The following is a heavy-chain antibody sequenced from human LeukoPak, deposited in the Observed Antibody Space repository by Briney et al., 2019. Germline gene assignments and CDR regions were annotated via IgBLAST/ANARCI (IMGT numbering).Heavy chain of an antibody. D-gene: IGHD6-19*01. V-gene: IGHV4-59*01. CDR3: ARVRPAVAGTHYFDY. Sequence: PSETLSLTCTVSGGSISSYYWSWIRQPPGKGLEWIGYIYYSGSTNYNPSLKSRVTISVDTSKNQFSLKLSSVTAADTAVYYCARVRPAVAGTHYFDYWGQGTPVTVSS. CDR2: IYYSGST. CDR1: GGSISSYY. J-gene: IGHJ4*02.